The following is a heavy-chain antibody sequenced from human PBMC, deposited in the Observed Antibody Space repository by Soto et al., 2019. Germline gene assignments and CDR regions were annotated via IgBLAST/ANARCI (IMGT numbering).Heavy chain of an antibody. D-gene: IGHD3-16*01. CDR1: KFTFSSYW. V-gene: IGHV3-7*01. Sequence: EVQLVESGGGLVQPGGSLRLSCAASKFTFSSYWMNRVRQAPGKGLEWVANIKQDGSEKYYVDSVKGRFTISRDNAKNALYLQMNSLRAEDTAVSYCGGGGGWVIDSWGQGALVTVSS. CDR2: IKQDGSEK. J-gene: IGHJ4*02. CDR3: GGGGGWVIDS.